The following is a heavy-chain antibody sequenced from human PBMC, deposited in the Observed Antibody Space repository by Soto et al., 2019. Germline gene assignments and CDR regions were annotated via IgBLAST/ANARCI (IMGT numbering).Heavy chain of an antibody. CDR2: IYYSGST. J-gene: IGHJ6*02. V-gene: IGHV4-30-4*01. D-gene: IGHD3-3*01. Sequence: PSETQSVTCTVSGGSIRSGDCYWSWIRQPPGKGLEWIGYIYYSGSTYYNPSLKSRVTISVDTSKNQFSLKLSSVTAADTAVYYCARGSYTIFGVVMDVWGQGTTVTVSS. CDR1: GGSIRSGDCY. CDR3: ARGSYTIFGVVMDV.